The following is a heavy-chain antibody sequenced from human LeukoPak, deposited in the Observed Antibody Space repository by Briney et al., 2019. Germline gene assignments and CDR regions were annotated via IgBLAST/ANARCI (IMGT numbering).Heavy chain of an antibody. Sequence: SETLSLTCTVSGDSISSYYWSWIRQPPGKGLEWIGYIYYSGSTNYNPSLKSRVTISVDTSKNQFSLKLSSVTAADTAVYYCASTTYDYVWGIYRYALDYWGQGTLVTVSS. CDR2: IYYSGST. CDR1: GDSISSYY. J-gene: IGHJ4*02. V-gene: IGHV4-59*08. CDR3: ASTTYDYVWGIYRYALDY. D-gene: IGHD3-16*02.